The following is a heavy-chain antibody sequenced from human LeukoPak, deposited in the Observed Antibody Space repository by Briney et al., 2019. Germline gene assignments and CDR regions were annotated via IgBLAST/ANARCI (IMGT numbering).Heavy chain of an antibody. CDR1: GGSFSGYY. D-gene: IGHD3-22*01. V-gene: IGHV4-34*01. Sequence: PSETLSLTSAVYGGSFSGYYWSWIRQPPGKGLEWIGEINHSGSTNYNPSLKSRVTISVDTSKNQFSLKLSSVTAADTAVYYCARGLPKYYYDRSRGSERLDYWGQGTLVTVSS. J-gene: IGHJ4*02. CDR3: ARGLPKYYYDRSRGSERLDY. CDR2: INHSGST.